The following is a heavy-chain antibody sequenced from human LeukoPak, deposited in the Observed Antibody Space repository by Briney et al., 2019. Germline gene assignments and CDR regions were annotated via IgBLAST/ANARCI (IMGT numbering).Heavy chain of an antibody. D-gene: IGHD2-15*01. J-gene: IGHJ6*03. V-gene: IGHV4-34*01. CDR1: GGSFSGYY. Sequence: SETLSLTCAVYGGSFSGYYWSWIRQPPGKGLEWIGEINHSGSTNYNPSLKSRVTISVDTSKNQFSLKLSSVTAADTAVYYCARQVTSSTQYCSGGSCYAYYYYYMDVWGKGTTVTVSS. CDR2: INHSGST. CDR3: ARQVTSSTQYCSGGSCYAYYYYYMDV.